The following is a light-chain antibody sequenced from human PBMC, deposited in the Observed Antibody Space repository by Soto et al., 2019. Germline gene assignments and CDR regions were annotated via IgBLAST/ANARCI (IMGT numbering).Light chain of an antibody. Sequence: EMLMPHAPASLSPSPRGRVPLSCSANQNIRSSVAWYQQRPGQAPRLLIYDASTRATGIPPRFSGGASGTEFTLTISSLQSEDFAVYYCQQYNNWPLTFGGGTKVDIK. J-gene: IGKJ4*01. CDR3: QQYNNWPLT. CDR1: QNIRSS. CDR2: DAS. V-gene: IGKV3-15*01.